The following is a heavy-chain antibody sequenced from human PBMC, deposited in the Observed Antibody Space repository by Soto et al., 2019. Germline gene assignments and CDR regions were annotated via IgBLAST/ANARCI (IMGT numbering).Heavy chain of an antibody. CDR3: ARDRLEGSGIAYWFDP. V-gene: IGHV4-30-4*01. CDR1: GGSISSGDYY. Sequence: QVQLQESGPGLVKPSQTLSLTCTVSGGSISSGDYYWSWIRQPPGKGLEWIGYIYYSGSTYYNPSLQSRVTISVDTSKNQFSLKLSSVTAADTAVYYCARDRLEGSGIAYWFDPWGQGTLVTVSS. J-gene: IGHJ5*02. D-gene: IGHD3-10*01. CDR2: IYYSGST.